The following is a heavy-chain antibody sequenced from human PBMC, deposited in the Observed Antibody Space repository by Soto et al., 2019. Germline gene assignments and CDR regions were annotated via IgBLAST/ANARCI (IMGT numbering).Heavy chain of an antibody. V-gene: IGHV4-30-4*01. CDR1: GASISSGDYY. J-gene: IGHJ4*02. Sequence: QVQLQESGPGLVKPSQTLSLTCTVSGASISSGDYYWTWIRQPPGKGLEWIGSIDYSGSTYYNPSLKSRVTISVDTSNNQFSLKLSSVTAAATAVYYCARASYDSSTYYLDYLGQGTLVTVSS. CDR2: IDYSGST. D-gene: IGHD3-22*01. CDR3: ARASYDSSTYYLDY.